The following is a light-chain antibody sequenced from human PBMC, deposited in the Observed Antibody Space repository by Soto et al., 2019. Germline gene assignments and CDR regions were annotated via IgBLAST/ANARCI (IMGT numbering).Light chain of an antibody. CDR1: SSNIGAGYD. V-gene: IGLV1-40*01. CDR2: ANN. Sequence: QSVLTQPPSVSGAPGQRVTISCTGSSSNIGAGYDVHWYQQLPGTAPKLLIYANNNRPSGVPDRFSGSKSGTSASLAITGLQAEDEADYYCLSYDTSIFVFGSGTKVTVL. CDR3: LSYDTSIFV. J-gene: IGLJ1*01.